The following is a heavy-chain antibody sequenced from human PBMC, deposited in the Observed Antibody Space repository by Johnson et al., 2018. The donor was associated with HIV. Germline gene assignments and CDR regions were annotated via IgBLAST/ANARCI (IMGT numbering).Heavy chain of an antibody. D-gene: IGHD3-3*01. V-gene: IGHV3-64*01. CDR1: GFTFSSYA. CDR3: ARGQGFWAFDI. J-gene: IGHJ3*02. Sequence: VQLVESGGGVVRPGGSLRLSCAASGFTFSSYAMHWVRQAPGKGLEYVSAISSDGGSSYSANSVKGRFTISRDNSKNTLFLQMNGLRPEETAVYYCARGQGFWAFDIWGQGTMVTVSS. CDR2: ISSDGGSS.